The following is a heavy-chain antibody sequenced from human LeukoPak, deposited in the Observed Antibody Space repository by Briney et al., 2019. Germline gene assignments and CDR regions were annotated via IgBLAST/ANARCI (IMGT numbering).Heavy chain of an antibody. D-gene: IGHD6-6*01. J-gene: IGHJ4*02. CDR3: VKDRSINLPYFFDY. Sequence: GGSLRLSCAASGFTFSSFAMTWVRQAPGKGLEWPSSMSSSGITYYPDLVQGRFTISRDNSKNTLYLQMNSLSAEDTAVYYCVKDRSINLPYFFDYWGQGTLVTVSS. CDR2: MSSSGIT. V-gene: IGHV3-23*01. CDR1: GFTFSSFA.